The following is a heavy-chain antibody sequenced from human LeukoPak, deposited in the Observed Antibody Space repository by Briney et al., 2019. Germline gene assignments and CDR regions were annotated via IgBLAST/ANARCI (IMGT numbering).Heavy chain of an antibody. D-gene: IGHD6-13*01. Sequence: PSETLSLTCAVYGGSFSGYYWSWIRQPAGKGLEWIGRIYTSGSTNYNPSLKSRVTMSVDTSKNQFSLKLSSVTAADTAVYYCARTHSSSWPHYYYYYGMDVWGQGTTVTVSS. CDR3: ARTHSSSWPHYYYYYGMDV. CDR2: IYTSGST. CDR1: GGSFSGYY. J-gene: IGHJ6*02. V-gene: IGHV4-59*10.